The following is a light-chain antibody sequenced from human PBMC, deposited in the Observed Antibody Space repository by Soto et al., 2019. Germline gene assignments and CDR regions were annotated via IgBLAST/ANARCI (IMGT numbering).Light chain of an antibody. CDR3: QQNDNWPLT. Sequence: EIVMTQSPATLSVSPGERATLSCWASQSVSSNLAWYQQKPGQAPRLLIYGASTRATGIPARFSGSGSGTEFTLSISSLQSEDSAVYYCQQNDNWPLTFGGGTKVEI. V-gene: IGKV3-15*01. J-gene: IGKJ4*01. CDR1: QSVSSN. CDR2: GAS.